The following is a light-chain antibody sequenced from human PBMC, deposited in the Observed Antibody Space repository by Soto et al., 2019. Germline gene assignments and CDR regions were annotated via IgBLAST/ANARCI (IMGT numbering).Light chain of an antibody. CDR1: QGVTTN. V-gene: IGKV3-15*01. CDR2: DVS. Sequence: EILMTQYQATLSVSPRERATLSCRAGQGVTTNFAWYQQKSGQSPRLLIYDVSIRATGVPARFSGTGSETDFTLTISGLQSEDSAVYFCQQYNNWPFSFGQGTRLEIK. J-gene: IGKJ5*01. CDR3: QQYNNWPFS.